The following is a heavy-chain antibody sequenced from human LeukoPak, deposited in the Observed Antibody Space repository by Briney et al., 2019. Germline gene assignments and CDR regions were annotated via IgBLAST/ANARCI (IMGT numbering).Heavy chain of an antibody. J-gene: IGHJ4*02. CDR3: ARGGDGYNPDFDY. D-gene: IGHD5-24*01. CDR2: IKLDGSEK. Sequence: GGSLRLSCVASGFTFGKYWMSWVRQAPGKGLEWVANIKLDGSEKNYVDSVKGRFTISRDNAKNSLYLQMNSLRAEDTAVYYCARGGDGYNPDFDYWGQGTLVTVSS. V-gene: IGHV3-7*03. CDR1: GFTFGKYW.